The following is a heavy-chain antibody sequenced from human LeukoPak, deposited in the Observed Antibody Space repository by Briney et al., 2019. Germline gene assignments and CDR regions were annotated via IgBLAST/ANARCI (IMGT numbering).Heavy chain of an antibody. Sequence: TSETLSLTCGVYGGSFSGYYWSWIRQPPGKGLEWIGEINHSGRTNYNPSLKSRVTISVDTSKNQFSLRPSSVTAADTAVYYCARTLGWVYGGYGNYFDYWGQGILVTVSS. D-gene: IGHD5-12*01. V-gene: IGHV4-34*01. CDR1: GGSFSGYY. CDR2: INHSGRT. J-gene: IGHJ4*02. CDR3: ARTLGWVYGGYGNYFDY.